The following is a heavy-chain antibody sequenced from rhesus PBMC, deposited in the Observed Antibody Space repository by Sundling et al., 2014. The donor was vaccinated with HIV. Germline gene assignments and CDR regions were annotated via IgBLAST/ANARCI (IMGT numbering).Heavy chain of an antibody. CDR3: ARRSVDFDS. V-gene: IGHV1-200*01. Sequence: QVQLVQSGAEVTKPGASVKLSCKASGYTFTSYNINWMRQAPGRGLEWMGWINPSTGNTAYTQTFQGRVTLTRDTSANTAYMELSSLRSEDTAVYYCARRSVDFDSWGQGVLVTVSS. CDR2: INPSTGNT. CDR1: GYTFTSYN. J-gene: IGHJ4*01. D-gene: IGHD6-13*01.